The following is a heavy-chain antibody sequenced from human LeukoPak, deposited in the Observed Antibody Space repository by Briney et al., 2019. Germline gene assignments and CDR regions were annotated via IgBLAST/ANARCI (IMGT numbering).Heavy chain of an antibody. CDR1: GGSFSGYY. Sequence: SETLSLTCAVYGGSFSGYYWSWIRQPPGKGLEWIGEINHSGSTNYNPSLKSRVTISVDTSKNQFSLKLSSVTAADTAVYYCARGSRGGSCYDFDPWGQGTLVTVSS. J-gene: IGHJ5*02. D-gene: IGHD2-15*01. CDR2: INHSGST. CDR3: ARGSRGGSCYDFDP. V-gene: IGHV4-34*01.